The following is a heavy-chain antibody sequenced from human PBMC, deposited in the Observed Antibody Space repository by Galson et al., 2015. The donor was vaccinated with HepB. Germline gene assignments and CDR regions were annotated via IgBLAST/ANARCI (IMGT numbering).Heavy chain of an antibody. D-gene: IGHD2-15*01. CDR1: EYRFTSYW. J-gene: IGHJ4*02. CDR3: ARSSGAGHCSAGTCDPYGRADY. Sequence: QSGAEVTKPGESLRISCKGSEYRFTSYWINWVRQMPGKGLEWMERIDPVDSYTSYRPSFQGHVTISVDTTISTAYLQWSSLKASDTAMYYCARSSGAGHCSAGTCDPYGRADYWGQGTLVTVSS. CDR2: IDPVDSYT. V-gene: IGHV5-10-1*01.